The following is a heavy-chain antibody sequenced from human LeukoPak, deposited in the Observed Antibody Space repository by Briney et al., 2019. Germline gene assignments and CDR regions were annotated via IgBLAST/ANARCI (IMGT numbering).Heavy chain of an antibody. V-gene: IGHV3-30*18. CDR1: GFTFTTFV. Sequence: GRSLRLSWAASGFTFTTFVIHWVRQAPGKRREWWASISPHGGIKYYTDSVKGRFTISRDNSKNMIYLQMNSLRGEDSAVYYCAKINNNDDYWGQGNLVTVSS. D-gene: IGHD1/OR15-1a*01. CDR2: ISPHGGIK. J-gene: IGHJ4*02. CDR3: AKINNNDDY.